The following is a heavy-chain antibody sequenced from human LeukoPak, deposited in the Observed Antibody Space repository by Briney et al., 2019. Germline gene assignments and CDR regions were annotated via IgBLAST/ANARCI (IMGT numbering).Heavy chain of an antibody. CDR2: INHRGDT. V-gene: IGHV4-34*01. D-gene: IGHD1-1*01. J-gene: IGHJ4*03. CDR1: GVSFSAYY. Sequence: SETLSLTCAVYGVSFSAYYWSWIRQSPGKGLEWFAEINHRGDTNYNPSVKSRVSISVDTSKNQFSLKVTSLPAADTAVYYCAKGPTISETGYFDYWGQGTLVTVSS. CDR3: AKGPTISETGYFDY.